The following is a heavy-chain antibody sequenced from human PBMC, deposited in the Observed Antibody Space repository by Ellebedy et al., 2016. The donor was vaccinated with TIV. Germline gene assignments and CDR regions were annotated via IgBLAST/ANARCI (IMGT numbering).Heavy chain of an antibody. CDR3: AADFYDSGGYLY. CDR1: GFTFSSYG. J-gene: IGHJ4*02. D-gene: IGHD3-22*01. CDR2: IKSKTDGGTT. Sequence: GESLKISCAASGFTFSSYGMHWVRQAPGKGLEWVGRIKSKTDGGTTHYAAPVKGRFTISRDDSENTLYLQMNSLKTEDTAVYYCAADFYDSGGYLYWGQGTLVTVSS. V-gene: IGHV3-15*06.